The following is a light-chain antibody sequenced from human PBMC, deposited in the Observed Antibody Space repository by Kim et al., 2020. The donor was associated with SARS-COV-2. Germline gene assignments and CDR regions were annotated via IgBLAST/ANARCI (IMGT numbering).Light chain of an antibody. CDR3: QSYDSSNVV. V-gene: IGLV6-57*03. Sequence: GRTVTLSCPRSGGSIASNYVQWYQQRPGSAPTTVIYEDNQRPSGVPDRFSSSIDSSSNSASLTISGLKTEDEADYYCQSYDSSNVVFGGGTQLTVL. CDR1: GGSIASNY. CDR2: EDN. J-gene: IGLJ2*01.